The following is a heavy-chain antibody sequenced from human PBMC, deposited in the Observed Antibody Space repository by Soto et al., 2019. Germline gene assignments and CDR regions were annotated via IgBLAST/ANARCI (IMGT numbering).Heavy chain of an antibody. V-gene: IGHV4-59*08. D-gene: IGHD3-10*01. CDR1: DGSISSYY. CDR3: ARHWYGSGTHYPFDA. CDR2: IYYSGST. J-gene: IGHJ4*02. Sequence: SETLSLTCTVSDGSISSYYWSWIRQPPGKGLEWIGYIYYSGSTDHNPSLKSRVTISVDTSKNQFSLKLSSVTAADTAVYFCARHWYGSGTHYPFDAWGQGTLVTVSS.